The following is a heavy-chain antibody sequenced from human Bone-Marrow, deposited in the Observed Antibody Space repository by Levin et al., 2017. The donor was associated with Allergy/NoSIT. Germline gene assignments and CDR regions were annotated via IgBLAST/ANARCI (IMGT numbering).Heavy chain of an antibody. J-gene: IGHJ4*02. D-gene: IGHD6-6*01. CDR1: GGSISSYY. CDR3: ARTPRGSSSVRYFDY. CDR2: IYTSGST. Sequence: SQTLSLTCTVSGGSISSYYWSWIRQPAGKGLEWIGRIYTSGSTNYNPSLKSRVTMSVDTSKNQFSLKLSSVTAADTAVYYCARTPRGSSSVRYFDYWGQGTLVTVSS. V-gene: IGHV4-4*07.